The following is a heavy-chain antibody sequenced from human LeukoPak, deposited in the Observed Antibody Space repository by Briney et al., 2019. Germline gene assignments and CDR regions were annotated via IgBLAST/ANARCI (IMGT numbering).Heavy chain of an antibody. CDR1: GYTFTGYY. Sequence: ASVKVSCKASGYTFTGYYMHWVRQAPGQGLEWMGWINPNSGGTNYTQKFQGRVTMTRDTSISTAYMELSRLRSDDTAVYYCAKGTTVTLQVGQNWFDPWGQGTLVTVSS. V-gene: IGHV1-2*02. CDR3: AKGTTVTLQVGQNWFDP. CDR2: INPNSGGT. D-gene: IGHD4-17*01. J-gene: IGHJ5*02.